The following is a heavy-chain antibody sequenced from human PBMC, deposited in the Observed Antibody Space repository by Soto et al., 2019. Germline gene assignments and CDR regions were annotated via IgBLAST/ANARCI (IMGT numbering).Heavy chain of an antibody. Sequence: EVQLVESGGGLVQPGGSLRLSCAASGFTVSTKYMSWVRQAPGKGLEWVSVIYSGGSTFYEDSVRGRFTSSRDNSKNTVNLQMNSLRAEDTAVYYCARDPWAADYWGQGTLVTVSS. V-gene: IGHV3-66*01. D-gene: IGHD3-16*01. J-gene: IGHJ4*02. CDR2: IYSGGST. CDR3: ARDPWAADY. CDR1: GFTVSTKY.